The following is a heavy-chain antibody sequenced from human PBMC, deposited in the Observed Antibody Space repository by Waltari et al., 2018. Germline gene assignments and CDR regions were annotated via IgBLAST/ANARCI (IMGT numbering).Heavy chain of an antibody. CDR2: ISVYNGNT. V-gene: IGHV1-18*01. J-gene: IGHJ4*02. D-gene: IGHD3-3*02. Sequence: QVELVQSGAEVKKPGASVKVSCKASGYTFISYAISWVRQAPGQGLEWMGWISVYNGNTNYEQKFQGRVTMTADTSTNTAYMELRSLRADDTAVYYCARTSLLARDGLNYYWGQGTLVTVSS. CDR3: ARTSLLARDGLNYY. CDR1: GYTFISYA.